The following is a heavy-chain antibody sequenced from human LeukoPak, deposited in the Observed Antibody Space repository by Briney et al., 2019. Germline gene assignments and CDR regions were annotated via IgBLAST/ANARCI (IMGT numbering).Heavy chain of an antibody. CDR1: GFTFRSYW. Sequence: GSLRLSCAASGFTFRSYWMSWVRQAPGKGLEWVANIKQDGSEKYYVDSVKGRFTISRDNAKNSLYLQMNSLRAEDTAVYYCARERTSYAYGLGVGYWGQGSLVTVSS. J-gene: IGHJ4*02. CDR3: ARERTSYAYGLGVGY. D-gene: IGHD3-16*01. V-gene: IGHV3-7*01. CDR2: IKQDGSEK.